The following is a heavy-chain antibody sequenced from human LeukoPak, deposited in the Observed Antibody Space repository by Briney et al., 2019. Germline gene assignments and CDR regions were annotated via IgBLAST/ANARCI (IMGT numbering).Heavy chain of an antibody. CDR1: GFTVSNNR. CDR3: ARAPDSSGYYYIVDY. V-gene: IGHV3-53*01. D-gene: IGHD3-22*01. Sequence: GGSLRLSCAASGFTVSNNRLSWVRQAPGMGLEWVSTIYSDGNTYYPDSVKGRFTISRDGSKNTLYLQMNSLRAEDTAVYYCARAPDSSGYYYIVDYWGQGTLVTVSS. CDR2: IYSDGNT. J-gene: IGHJ4*02.